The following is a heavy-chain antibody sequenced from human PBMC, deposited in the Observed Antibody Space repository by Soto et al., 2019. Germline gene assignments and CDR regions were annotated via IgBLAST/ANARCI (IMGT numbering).Heavy chain of an antibody. CDR1: GAALNRGNYY. Sequence: SETLSLTCSVSGAALNRGNYYWSWIRQVPGKGLEWIGHIYVTGAVDYNPSLRDRITISQDTSERQFSLNLRLVTAADTAVYYCARIRIPKNNYKWFDPWGQGTLVTVS. J-gene: IGHJ5*02. CDR3: ARIRIPKNNYKWFDP. D-gene: IGHD3-3*02. V-gene: IGHV4-31*03. CDR2: IYVTGAV.